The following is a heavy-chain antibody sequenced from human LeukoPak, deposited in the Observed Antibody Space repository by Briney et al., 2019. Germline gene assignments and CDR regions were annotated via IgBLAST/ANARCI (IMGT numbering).Heavy chain of an antibody. D-gene: IGHD4-23*01. CDR1: GFTFSSYS. CDR2: ISSSSSYI. Sequence: PGGSLRLSCAASGFTFSSYSMNWVRQAPGKGLEWVSSISSSSSYIYYADSAKGRFTISRDNAKNSLYLQMNSLRAEDTAVYYCAREKGATVVTWSLDYWGQGTLVTVSS. CDR3: AREKGATVVTWSLDY. J-gene: IGHJ4*02. V-gene: IGHV3-21*01.